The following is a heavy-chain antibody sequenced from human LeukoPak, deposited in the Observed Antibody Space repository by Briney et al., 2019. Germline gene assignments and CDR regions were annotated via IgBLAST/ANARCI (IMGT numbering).Heavy chain of an antibody. CDR3: ARDPLGPPTVTTYYYYGMDV. D-gene: IGHD4-17*01. J-gene: IGHJ6*02. CDR1: GYTFTGYY. CDR2: INPNSGGT. V-gene: IGHV1-2*02. Sequence: GASVKVSCKASGYTFTGYYMQWVRQAPGQGLEWMGWINPNSGGTNYAQKFQGRVTMTRDTSISTAYMELSRLRSDDTAVYYCARDPLGPPTVTTYYYYGMDVWGQGTTVTVSS.